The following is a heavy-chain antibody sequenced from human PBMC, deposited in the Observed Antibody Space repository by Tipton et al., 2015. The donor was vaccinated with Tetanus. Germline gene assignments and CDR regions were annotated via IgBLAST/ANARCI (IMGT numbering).Heavy chain of an antibody. CDR2: IDPNSGGT. J-gene: IGHJ6*02. V-gene: IGHV1-2*02. Sequence: QLVQSGAEVKKPGASVKVSCKASGYTFTGYYIYWVRQAPGQGLEWMGWIDPNSGGTVYAQKFQGRVTMTRDTSISTAYMELRSLRSDDAAVYYCAPDRVDYIFYGMDVWGPGTTVTVS. CDR3: APDRVDYIFYGMDV. CDR1: GYTFTGYY. D-gene: IGHD3-16*01.